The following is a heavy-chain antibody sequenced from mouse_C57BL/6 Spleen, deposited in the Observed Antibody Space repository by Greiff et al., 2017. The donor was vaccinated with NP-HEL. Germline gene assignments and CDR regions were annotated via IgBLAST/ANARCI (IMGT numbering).Heavy chain of an antibody. V-gene: IGHV3-6*01. CDR3: ARGGSSLS. CDR1: GYSITSGYY. Sequence: EVQLQESGPGLVKPSQSLSLTCSVTGYSITSGYYWNWIRQFPGNKLEWMGYISYDGSNNYNPSLKNRISITRDTSKNQFFLKLMSVTTEDTATYYCARGGSSLSWGQGTTLTVSS. CDR2: ISYDGSN. J-gene: IGHJ2*01. D-gene: IGHD1-1*01.